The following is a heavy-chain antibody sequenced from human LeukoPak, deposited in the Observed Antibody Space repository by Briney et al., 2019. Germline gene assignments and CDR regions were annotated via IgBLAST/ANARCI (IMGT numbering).Heavy chain of an antibody. D-gene: IGHD2-21*01. V-gene: IGHV4-34*01. CDR3: ARIAHGMDV. Sequence: SETLSLTCAVYGGSFTGYYWSWIRQPPGKGLEWIGEVNHSGSTNYNPSLKSRVTISLDTSKNQFSLKLSSVTAADTAVYYCARIAHGMDVWGQGTTVTVSS. CDR1: GGSFTGYY. J-gene: IGHJ6*02. CDR2: VNHSGST.